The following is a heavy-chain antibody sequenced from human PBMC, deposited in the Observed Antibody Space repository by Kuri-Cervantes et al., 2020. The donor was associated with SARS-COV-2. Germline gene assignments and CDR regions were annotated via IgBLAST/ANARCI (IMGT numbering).Heavy chain of an antibody. J-gene: IGHJ3*02. CDR3: ASFPNDYGDYGDAFDI. V-gene: IGHV3-21*01. Sequence: GESLKISCAASGFTFSSYSMNWVRQAPGKGLEWVLSISSSSSYIYYADSVKGRFTISRDNAKNSLYLQMNSLRAEDTAVYYCASFPNDYGDYGDAFDIWGQGTMVTVSS. CDR2: ISSSSSYI. CDR1: GFTFSSYS. D-gene: IGHD4-17*01.